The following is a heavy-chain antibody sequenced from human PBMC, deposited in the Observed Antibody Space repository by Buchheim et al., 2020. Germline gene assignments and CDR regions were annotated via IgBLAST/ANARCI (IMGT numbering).Heavy chain of an antibody. CDR2: MNPNSGNT. D-gene: IGHD4-11*01. V-gene: IGHV1-8*01. CDR3: AYAGVRADYSETADY. CDR1: GYTFTSYD. Sequence: QVQLVQSGAEVKKPGASVKVSCKASGYTFTSYDINWVRQATGQGLEWMGWMNPNSGNTGYAQKFQGRVTMTRNTSISTAYTELSSMNSEATPDSYRAYAGVRADYSETADYWGQGTL. J-gene: IGHJ4*02.